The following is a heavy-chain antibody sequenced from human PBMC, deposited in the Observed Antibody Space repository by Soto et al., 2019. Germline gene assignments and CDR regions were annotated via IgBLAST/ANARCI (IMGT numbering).Heavy chain of an antibody. CDR3: ARQEETFYYDILTGYYFDY. CDR1: GGSISSGGYY. Sequence: TSETLSLTCTVSGGSISSGGYYWSWIRQHPGKGLEWIGYIYYSGSTYYNPSLKSRVTISIDTSKNQFSLKLSSVTAADTAVYYCARQEETFYYDILTGYYFDYWGQGALVTVSS. J-gene: IGHJ4*02. D-gene: IGHD3-9*01. CDR2: IYYSGST. V-gene: IGHV4-31*03.